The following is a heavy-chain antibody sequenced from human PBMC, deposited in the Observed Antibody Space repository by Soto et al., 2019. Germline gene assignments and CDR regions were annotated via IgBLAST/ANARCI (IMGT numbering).Heavy chain of an antibody. Sequence: SETLSLTCAVYGGSFSGYYWSWIRQPPGKGLEWIGEINHSGSTNYNPSLKSRVTISVDTSKNQFSLKLSSVTAADTAVYYCARGIGVRGVIVYYYYGMDVWGQGTTIT. V-gene: IGHV4-34*01. CDR3: ARGIGVRGVIVYYYYGMDV. CDR2: INHSGST. J-gene: IGHJ6*02. CDR1: GGSFSGYY. D-gene: IGHD3-10*01.